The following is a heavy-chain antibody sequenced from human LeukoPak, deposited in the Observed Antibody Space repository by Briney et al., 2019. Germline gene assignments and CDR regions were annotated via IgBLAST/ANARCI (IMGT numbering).Heavy chain of an antibody. D-gene: IGHD4/OR15-4a*01. V-gene: IGHV4-39*07. CDR3: AREDPQTKVPEGMDV. J-gene: IGHJ6*02. CDR1: GGSISSSRYY. CDR2: IHYSGST. Sequence: PSETLSLTCTVSGGSISSSRYYWGWIRQPPGKGLEWIGSIHYSGSTYYNPSLKSRVTVSVDTSKNQFSLKLNSVTAADTAVYYCAREDPQTKVPEGMDVWGQGTTVTVSS.